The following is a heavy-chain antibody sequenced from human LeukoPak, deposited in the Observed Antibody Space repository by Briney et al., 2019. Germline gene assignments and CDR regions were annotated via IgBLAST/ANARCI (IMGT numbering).Heavy chain of an antibody. J-gene: IGHJ4*02. D-gene: IGHD3-9*01. CDR3: ARGQKVLRYFDWLGPNDY. CDR2: ISYDGSNK. CDR1: GFTFSSYA. Sequence: GSLRLSCAASGFTFSSYAMHWVRQAPGKGLGWVAVISYDGSNKYYADSVKGRFTIPRDNSKNTLYLQMNSLRAEDTAVYYCARGQKVLRYFDWLGPNDYWGQGTLVTVSS. V-gene: IGHV3-30*04.